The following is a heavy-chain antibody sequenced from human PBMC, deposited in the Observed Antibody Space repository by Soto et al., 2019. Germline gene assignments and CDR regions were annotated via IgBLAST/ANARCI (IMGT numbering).Heavy chain of an antibody. CDR2: ISSSSSII. CDR3: ARDHEASWYTTYFDY. J-gene: IGHJ4*01. Sequence: GGSLRLFCAASGFTFSSYWMHWVRQAPGKGLEWLSYISSSSSIIYYADSVKGRFTISRDDAKSSLYLQMNNLGVEDTAVYYCARDHEASWYTTYFDYWGHGILVTVSS. D-gene: IGHD6-13*01. CDR1: GFTFSSYW. V-gene: IGHV3-48*01.